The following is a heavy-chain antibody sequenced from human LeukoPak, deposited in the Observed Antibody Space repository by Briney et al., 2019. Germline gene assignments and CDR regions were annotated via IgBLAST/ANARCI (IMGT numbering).Heavy chain of an antibody. CDR3: ARDQDDAMVRGALLYFHYYYGMDV. J-gene: IGHJ6*02. D-gene: IGHD3-10*01. CDR1: GFTFSSYS. V-gene: IGHV3-21*01. Sequence: GGSLRLSYAASGFTFSSYSMNWVRQAPGKGLEWVSSISSSSSYIYYADSVKGRFTISRDNAKNSLYLQMNSLRAEDTAVYYCARDQDDAMVRGALLYFHYYYGMDVWGQGTTVTVSS. CDR2: ISSSSSYI.